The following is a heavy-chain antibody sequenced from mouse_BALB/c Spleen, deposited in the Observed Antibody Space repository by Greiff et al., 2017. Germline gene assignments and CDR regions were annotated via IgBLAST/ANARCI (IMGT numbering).Heavy chain of an antibody. Sequence: VKLQQPGAELVKPGASVKLSCKASGYTFTSYWMHWVKQRPGQGLEWIGEINPSNGRTNYNEKFKSKATLTVDKSSSTAYMQLSSLTSEDSAVYYCARYDYGRRAMDYWGQGTSVTVSS. CDR2: INPSNGRT. D-gene: IGHD1-1*01. J-gene: IGHJ4*01. CDR3: ARYDYGRRAMDY. V-gene: IGHV1S81*02. CDR1: GYTFTSYW.